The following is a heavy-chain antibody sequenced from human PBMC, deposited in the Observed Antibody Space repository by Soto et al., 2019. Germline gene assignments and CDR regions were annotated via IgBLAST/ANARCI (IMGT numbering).Heavy chain of an antibody. Sequence: GVSLRLSCAASGFTFSRHWMHWVRQAPGTGLEWVSHINSDGSSTNYADSVKGRFAISRDNAKNTLYLQMNSLRAEDTAVYYCVRGGWYSMWYFDLWGRGTLVTVSS. D-gene: IGHD6-19*01. CDR2: INSDGSST. V-gene: IGHV3-74*01. J-gene: IGHJ2*01. CDR1: GFTFSRHW. CDR3: VRGGWYSMWYFDL.